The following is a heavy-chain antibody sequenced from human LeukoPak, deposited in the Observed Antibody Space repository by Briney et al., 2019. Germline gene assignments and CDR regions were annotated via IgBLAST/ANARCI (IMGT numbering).Heavy chain of an antibody. CDR1: GGTFSSYD. CDR3: ARDRGSYYGSGSYYGIFDY. J-gene: IGHJ4*02. V-gene: IGHV1-69*05. Sequence: SVKVSCKASGGTFSSYDISWVRQAPGQGGEWMGGIITIIGTANYSQKFQGRVTITTDESTSTAYMELSSLRSEDTAVYYCARDRGSYYGSGSYYGIFDYWGQGTLVTVSS. D-gene: IGHD3-10*01. CDR2: IITIIGTA.